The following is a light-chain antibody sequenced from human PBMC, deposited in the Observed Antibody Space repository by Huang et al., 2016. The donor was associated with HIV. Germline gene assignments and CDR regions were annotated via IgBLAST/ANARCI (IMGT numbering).Light chain of an antibody. CDR3: QQYDSYWT. CDR1: QRINNY. V-gene: IGKV1-5*03. CDR2: KAS. Sequence: DVQMTQSPSTLSAYVGDRITITCRASQRINNYLAWYQQKAGKAPDLLSYKASTLDSGVPSRVNGSGSGTTFTRTISNLQPDDFATYYCQQYDSYWTFGQGTKVE. J-gene: IGKJ1*01.